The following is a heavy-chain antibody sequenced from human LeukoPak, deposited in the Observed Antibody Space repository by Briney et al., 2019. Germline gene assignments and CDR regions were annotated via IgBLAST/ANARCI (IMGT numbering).Heavy chain of an antibody. D-gene: IGHD3-22*01. CDR3: ARESDSSGYYPDY. Sequence: SETLSLTCAVSGASISSYHWSWIRQPPGKGLEWIGYVYYTGSTNSNPSLKSRVTISVDTSKNQFSLKLSSVTAADTAVYYCARESDSSGYYPDYWGQGTLVTVSS. J-gene: IGHJ4*02. CDR1: GASISSYH. CDR2: VYYTGST. V-gene: IGHV4-59*01.